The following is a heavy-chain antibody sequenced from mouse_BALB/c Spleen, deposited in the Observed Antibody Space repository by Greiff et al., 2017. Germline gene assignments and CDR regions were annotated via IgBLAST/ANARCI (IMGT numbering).Heavy chain of an antibody. CDR2: ISSGSSTI. CDR1: GFTFSSFG. CDR3: ARAIYYGSSYGAMDY. D-gene: IGHD1-1*01. V-gene: IGHV5-17*02. J-gene: IGHJ4*01. Sequence: EVKLVESGGGLVQPGGSRKLSCAASGFTFSSFGMHWVRQAPEKGLEWVAYISSGSSTIYYADTVKGRFTISRDNPKNTLFLQMTSLRSEDTAMYYCARAIYYGSSYGAMDYWGQGTSVTVSS.